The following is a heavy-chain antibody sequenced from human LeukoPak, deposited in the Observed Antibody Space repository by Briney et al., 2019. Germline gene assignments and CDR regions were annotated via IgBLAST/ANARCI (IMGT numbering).Heavy chain of an antibody. Sequence: PSETQSLTCAVYGGSFSGYYWSWIRQPPGKGLEWIGEINHSGSTNYNPSLKSRVTISVDASKNQFSLKLSSVTAADTAVYYCARDSILDYGDYLWFDPWGQGTLVTVSS. J-gene: IGHJ5*02. CDR2: INHSGST. CDR3: ARDSILDYGDYLWFDP. D-gene: IGHD4-17*01. CDR1: GGSFSGYY. V-gene: IGHV4-34*01.